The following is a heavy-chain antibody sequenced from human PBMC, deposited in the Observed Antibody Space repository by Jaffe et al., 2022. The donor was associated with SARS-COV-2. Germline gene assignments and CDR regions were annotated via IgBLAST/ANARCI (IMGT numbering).Heavy chain of an antibody. V-gene: IGHV3-7*01. J-gene: IGHJ4*02. CDR3: ARVRGKNGPLNYYYDSEEGLWGY. CDR1: GFTFSSYW. CDR2: IKQDGSEK. Sequence: EVQLVESGGGLVQPGGSLRLSCAASGFTFSSYWMSWVRQAPGKGLEWVANIKQDGSEKYYVDSVKGRFTISRDNAKNSLYLQMNSLRAEDTAVYYCARVRGKNGPLNYYYDSEEGLWGYWGQGTLVTVSS. D-gene: IGHD3-22*01.